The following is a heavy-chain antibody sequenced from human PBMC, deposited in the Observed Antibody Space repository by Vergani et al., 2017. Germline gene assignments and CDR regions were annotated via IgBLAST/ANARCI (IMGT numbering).Heavy chain of an antibody. D-gene: IGHD6-19*01. CDR1: EFTFSDVW. V-gene: IGHV3-15*01. Sequence: EGQLVESGGGLVKPGGSLRLSCAASEFTFSDVWMSWVRQAPGKGLEWVARIKSNADGGSADYAASVKGRFIISRDDSKNFLCLQMNSLKIEDTALYFCANEKAVAFYYSYYHMDVWGKGTTVTVSS. CDR3: ANEKAVAFYYSYYHMDV. CDR2: IKSNADGGSA. J-gene: IGHJ6*03.